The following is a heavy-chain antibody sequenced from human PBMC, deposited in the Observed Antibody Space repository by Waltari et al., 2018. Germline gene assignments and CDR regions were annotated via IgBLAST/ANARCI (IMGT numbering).Heavy chain of an antibody. CDR3: AKYRTSREWLTVRVHPLYYFDY. CDR1: GFTFSSYA. J-gene: IGHJ4*02. D-gene: IGHD3-3*01. CDR2: ISGSGGST. V-gene: IGHV3-23*01. Sequence: EVQLLESGGGLVQPGGSLRLSCAASGFTFSSYAMSWVRQAPGEGLEWVSAISGSGGSTYYAESVKGRCTIPRDNSKNTLYLQMNSLRAEDTAVYYCAKYRTSREWLTVRVHPLYYFDYWGQGTLVTVSS.